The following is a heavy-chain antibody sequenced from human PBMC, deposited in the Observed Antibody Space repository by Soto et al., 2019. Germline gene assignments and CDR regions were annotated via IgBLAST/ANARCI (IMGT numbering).Heavy chain of an antibody. CDR3: ARPREWGGYSYGTDAFDI. Sequence: QVQLVESGGGVVQPGRSLRLSCAASGFTFSSYGMHWVRQAPGKGLEWVAVIWYDGSNKYYADSVKGRFTISRDNSKKTXXLQMNSLRAEDTAVYYWARPREWGGYSYGTDAFDIWGQGTMVTVSS. V-gene: IGHV3-33*01. D-gene: IGHD5-18*01. CDR1: GFTFSSYG. CDR2: IWYDGSNK. J-gene: IGHJ3*02.